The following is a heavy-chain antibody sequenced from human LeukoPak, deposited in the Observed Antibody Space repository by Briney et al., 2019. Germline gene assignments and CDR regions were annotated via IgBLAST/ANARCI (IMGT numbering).Heavy chain of an antibody. V-gene: IGHV2-5*02. Sequence: SGPTLVNPTETLTLTCTFSGFSLNTRGVCVGWIRQSPGKALEWLALICWDDDNRYSPSLKSRLTITKDTSKNHVVLTMTNMDPVDTATYYCARLTTGNNCFDPWGQGTLVTVSS. CDR2: ICWDDDN. J-gene: IGHJ5*02. D-gene: IGHD4-11*01. CDR3: ARLTTGNNCFDP. CDR1: GFSLNTRGVC.